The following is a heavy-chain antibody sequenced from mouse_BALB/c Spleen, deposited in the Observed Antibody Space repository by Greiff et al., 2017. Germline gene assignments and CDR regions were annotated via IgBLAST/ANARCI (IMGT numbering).Heavy chain of an antibody. J-gene: IGHJ2*01. CDR2: ISYSGST. D-gene: IGHD2-10*01. Sequence: EVQLVESGPSLVKPSQTLSLTCSVTGDSITSGYWNWIRKFPGNKLEYMGYISYSGSTYYNPSLKSRISITRDTSKNQYYLQLNSVTTEDTATYYCARTYYGNYAYFDYWGQGTTLTVSS. V-gene: IGHV3-8*02. CDR1: GDSITSGY. CDR3: ARTYYGNYAYFDY.